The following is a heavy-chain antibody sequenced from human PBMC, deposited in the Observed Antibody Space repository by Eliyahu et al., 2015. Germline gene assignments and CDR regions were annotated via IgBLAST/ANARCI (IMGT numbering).Heavy chain of an antibody. CDR2: IYYSGST. D-gene: IGHD3-10*01. V-gene: IGHV4-31*03. CDR1: GGSISXGGYY. CDR3: AREHSRLLCFGEMDY. Sequence: QVQLQESGPGLVKPSQTLSLTCTVSGGSISXGGYYWSWIRQHPGKGLEWIGYIYYSGSTYYNPSLKSRVTISVDTSKNQFSLKLSSVTAADTAVYYCAREHSRLLCFGEMDYWGQGTLVTVSS. J-gene: IGHJ4*02.